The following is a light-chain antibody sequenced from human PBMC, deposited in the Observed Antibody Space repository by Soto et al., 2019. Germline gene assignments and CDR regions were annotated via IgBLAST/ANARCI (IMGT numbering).Light chain of an antibody. CDR1: QSIGIW. J-gene: IGKJ1*01. CDR2: TAS. CDR3: QQYKDYSWT. Sequence: IQMTQSPSTLSASVGDRVAITCRASQSIGIWLAWYQQKPEKAPRFLIYTASTLESGVPSRFSGSGSGTEFTLTISSLQPDDFATYYCQQYKDYSWTFGQGTNVEVK. V-gene: IGKV1-5*03.